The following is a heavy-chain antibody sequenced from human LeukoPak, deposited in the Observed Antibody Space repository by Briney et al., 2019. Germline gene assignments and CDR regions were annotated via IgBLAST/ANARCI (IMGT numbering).Heavy chain of an antibody. CDR2: ISYDGSNK. CDR3: ARDTQYSYCSSTSCYDHPGGYYMDV. J-gene: IGHJ6*03. V-gene: IGHV3-30-3*01. Sequence: GGSLRLSCAASGFTFSSYAMHWVRQAPGKGLEWVAVISYDGSNKYYADSVKGRFTISRDNSKNTLYLQMNSLRAEDTAVYYCARDTQYSYCSSTSCYDHPGGYYMDVWGKGTTVIVSS. D-gene: IGHD2-2*01. CDR1: GFTFSSYA.